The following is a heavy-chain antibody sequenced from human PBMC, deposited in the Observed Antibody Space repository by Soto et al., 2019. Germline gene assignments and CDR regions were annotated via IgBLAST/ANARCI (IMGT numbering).Heavy chain of an antibody. J-gene: IGHJ4*02. V-gene: IGHV4-34*01. D-gene: IGHD7-27*01. Sequence: SETLSLTCTVSGGFFTGHFWSWARPSPVKGFECIGEVSHRGNTKYYPSLRNRVTLFVDSSKNQISLALTSVTAADTAVYYCARGKCESTGWHQFDIWGQGTLVTVSS. CDR3: ARGKCESTGWHQFDI. CDR1: GGFFTGHF. CDR2: VSHRGNT.